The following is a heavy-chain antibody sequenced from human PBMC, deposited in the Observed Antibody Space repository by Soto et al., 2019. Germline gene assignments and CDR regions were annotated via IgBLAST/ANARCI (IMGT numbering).Heavy chain of an antibody. J-gene: IGHJ4*02. D-gene: IGHD2-2*01. CDR2: ISYDGSNK. V-gene: IGHV3-30*18. CDR1: GFTFSSYG. Sequence: GGSLRLSCAASGFTFSSYGMHWVRQAPGKGLEWVAVISYDGSNKYYADSVKGRFTISRDNSKNTLYLQMNSLRAEDTAVYYCAKGPRIVVVPAAMVLRYWGQGTLVTVSS. CDR3: AKGPRIVVVPAAMVLRY.